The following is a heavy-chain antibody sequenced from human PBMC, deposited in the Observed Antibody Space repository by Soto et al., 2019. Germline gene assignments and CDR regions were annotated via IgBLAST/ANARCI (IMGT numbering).Heavy chain of an antibody. J-gene: IGHJ5*02. CDR1: GFTFSSYG. V-gene: IGHV3-30*18. D-gene: IGHD3-22*01. Sequence: LRLSCAASGFTFSSYGMHWVRQAPGKGLEWVAVISYDGSNKYYADSVKGRFTISRDNSKNTLYLQMNSLRAEDTAVYYCAKDSSDGYDPPWSDPWGQGTLVTVSS. CDR3: AKDSSDGYDPPWSDP. CDR2: ISYDGSNK.